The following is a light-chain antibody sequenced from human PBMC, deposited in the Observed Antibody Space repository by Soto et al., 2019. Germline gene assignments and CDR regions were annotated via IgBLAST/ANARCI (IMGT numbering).Light chain of an antibody. J-gene: IGKJ5*01. CDR1: QSIYIY. CDR3: QQSYSSIT. CDR2: AAC. Sequence: DMYMTQSQSCLSAAVGDRVTITFRSSQSIYIYINCYQQQPGKATKLLIYAACSLQRGVPSTFSGGGSGTDFTLTISSLQPEDFATYYCQQSYSSITFGQGTRLEIK. V-gene: IGKV1-39*01.